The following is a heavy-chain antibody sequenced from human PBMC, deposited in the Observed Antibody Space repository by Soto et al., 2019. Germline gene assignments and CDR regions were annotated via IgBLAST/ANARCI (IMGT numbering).Heavy chain of an antibody. CDR1: GGTFSSYA. V-gene: IGHV1-69*06. D-gene: IGHD3-16*01. Sequence: SVKVSCKASGGTFSSYAISWVRQAPGQGLEWMGGIIPIFGTANYAQKFQGRVTITADKSTSTAYMELSSLRSEDTAVYYCARGLGQIWGTADAFDIWGQGPMATVSS. CDR3: ARGLGQIWGTADAFDI. J-gene: IGHJ3*02. CDR2: IIPIFGTA.